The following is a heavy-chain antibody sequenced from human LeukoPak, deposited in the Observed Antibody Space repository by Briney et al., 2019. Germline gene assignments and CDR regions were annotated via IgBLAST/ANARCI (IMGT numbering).Heavy chain of an antibody. J-gene: IGHJ4*02. CDR3: AKDAERGFDYSNSLQY. D-gene: IGHD4-11*01. Sequence: GGSLRLSCATSGFTFSHYGMHWVRQAPGGGLEWVAVIWSDGSNRFYADSVKGRFTISRDNSQKTVYLHMNILRAEDTALYYCAKDAERGFDYSNSLQYRGRGTLVTVSS. CDR1: GFTFSHYG. CDR2: IWSDGSNR. V-gene: IGHV3-33*06.